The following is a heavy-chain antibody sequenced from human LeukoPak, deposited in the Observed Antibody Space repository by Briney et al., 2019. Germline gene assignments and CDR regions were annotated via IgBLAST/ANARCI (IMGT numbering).Heavy chain of an antibody. CDR1: GGSIINSNW. CDR2: IDHRGST. CDR3: ARDGSYYDILTGYST. J-gene: IGHJ5*02. Sequence: KSSGTLSLTCAVSGGSIINSNWWSWVRQPPGKGLEWIGEIDHRGSTNYNPSLKSRVTISVDKSKNQFSLKLSSVTAADTAVYYCARDGSYYDILTGYSTWGQGTLVTVSS. V-gene: IGHV4-4*02. D-gene: IGHD3-9*01.